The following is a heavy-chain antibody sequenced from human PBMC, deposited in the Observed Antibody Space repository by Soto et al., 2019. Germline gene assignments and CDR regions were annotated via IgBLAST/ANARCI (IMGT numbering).Heavy chain of an antibody. J-gene: IGHJ4*02. Sequence: GGSLRLSCAASGFTFSSYAMSWVRQAPGKGLEWVSAISGSGGSTYYADSVKGRFTISRDNSKNTLYLQMNSLRAEDTAVYYCAKWRAYYDFWSGYYDYWGQGTLVTVSS. CDR3: AKWRAYYDFWSGYYDY. V-gene: IGHV3-23*01. CDR2: ISGSGGST. CDR1: GFTFSSYA. D-gene: IGHD3-3*01.